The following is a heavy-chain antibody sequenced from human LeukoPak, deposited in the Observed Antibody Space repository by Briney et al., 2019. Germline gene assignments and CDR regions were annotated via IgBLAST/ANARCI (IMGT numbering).Heavy chain of an antibody. V-gene: IGHV4-39*06. Sequence: SETLSLTCTVSGGSISSSSYYWGWIRQPPGKGLEWIGSIYYSGSTYYNPSLKSRVTISVDTSKNQFPLKLSSVTAADTAVYYCAREGNGYGSRYNMDVWGKGTTVTVSS. CDR1: GGSISSSSYY. D-gene: IGHD3-10*01. CDR2: IYYSGST. J-gene: IGHJ6*03. CDR3: AREGNGYGSRYNMDV.